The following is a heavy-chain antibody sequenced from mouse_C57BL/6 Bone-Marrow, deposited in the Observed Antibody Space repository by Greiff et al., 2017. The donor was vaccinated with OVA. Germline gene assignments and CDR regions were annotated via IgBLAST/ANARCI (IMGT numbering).Heavy chain of an antibody. CDR3: ARGSITTVVATGDY. V-gene: IGHV1-55*01. CDR2: LYPGSGST. Sequence: QVQLQQSGAELVKPGASVKMSCKASGYTFTSYWITWVKQRPGQGLEWIGDLYPGSGSTNYNEKFKSKATLTVDTSTSTAYMQLSSLTSEDSAVYDGARGSITTVVATGDYWGQGTTLTVSS. J-gene: IGHJ2*01. CDR1: GYTFTSYW. D-gene: IGHD1-1*01.